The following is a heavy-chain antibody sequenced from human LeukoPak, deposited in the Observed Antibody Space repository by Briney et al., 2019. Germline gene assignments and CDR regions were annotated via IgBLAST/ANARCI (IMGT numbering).Heavy chain of an antibody. CDR3: AKGTGYTSSSGSVLDY. Sequence: PGGSLRLSCAASGFTFNNYAMNWVRQAPGKGLELVSVILGSGGSTHYADSVKGRFTISRDNSKDTLYLKMNSLRAEDTAVYYCAKGTGYTSSSGSVLDYWGQGTLVTVSS. J-gene: IGHJ4*02. CDR2: ILGSGGST. CDR1: GFTFNNYA. D-gene: IGHD6-6*01. V-gene: IGHV3-23*01.